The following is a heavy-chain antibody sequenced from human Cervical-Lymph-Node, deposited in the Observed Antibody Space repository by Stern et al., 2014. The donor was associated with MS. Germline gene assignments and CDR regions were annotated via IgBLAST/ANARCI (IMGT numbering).Heavy chain of an antibody. J-gene: IGHJ4*02. V-gene: IGHV3-11*01. CDR1: GFSFRNYY. D-gene: IGHD3-10*01. Sequence: VQLVESGGGLVKPGGSLRLSCAASGFSFRNYYMSWIRQAPGKGLEWVSYISSSGDHIDYADSVKGRFTISRDNAKNSLYLQMNSLRADDTAIYYCVRPDGSTDDYWGQGTLVTVSS. CDR2: ISSSGDHI. CDR3: VRPDGSTDDY.